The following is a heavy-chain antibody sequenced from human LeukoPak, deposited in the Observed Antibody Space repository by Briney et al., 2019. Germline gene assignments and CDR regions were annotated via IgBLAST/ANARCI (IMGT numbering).Heavy chain of an antibody. CDR3: ARDWYYYDSSGYYYVDAFDI. V-gene: IGHV3-48*03. CDR1: GFTFSSYE. CDR2: ISSSGSTI. Sequence: GGSLRLSCAASGFTFSSYEMNWVRQAPGRGLEWVSYISSSGSTIYYADSVKGRFTISRDNAKNSLYLQMNSLRAEDTAVYYCARDWYYYDSSGYYYVDAFDIWGQGTMVTVSS. J-gene: IGHJ3*02. D-gene: IGHD3-22*01.